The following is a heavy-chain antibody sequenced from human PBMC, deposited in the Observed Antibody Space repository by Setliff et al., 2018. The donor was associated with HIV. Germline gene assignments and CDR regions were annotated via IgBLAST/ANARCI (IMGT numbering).Heavy chain of an antibody. CDR1: GYTFVHFD. CDR2: MTPLTAST. Sequence: GASVKVSCKTSGYTFVHFDIDWVRHAPGQGLEWIGWMTPLTASTGYSRKFQGRVTLTRDLSTGTAYMELNSLISNDTAVYYSARAPARANGVFDFWGQGSLVT. CDR3: ARAPARANGVFDF. D-gene: IGHD2-8*01. V-gene: IGHV1-8*02. J-gene: IGHJ4*01.